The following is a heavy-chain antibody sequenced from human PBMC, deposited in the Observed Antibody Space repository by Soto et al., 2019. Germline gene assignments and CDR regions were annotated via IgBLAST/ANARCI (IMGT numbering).Heavy chain of an antibody. D-gene: IGHD3-10*01. V-gene: IGHV4-39*01. CDR3: ATNEGDYYGSGSYYKLFDP. CDR2: IYYSGST. Sequence: SETLSLTFTVYRGTISSSSYYWGWIRQPPGKGLEWIGSIYYSGSTYYNPSLKSRVSISVDTSKNQFSLKLSSVTAADTAVYYCATNEGDYYGSGSYYKLFDPWGQGTLVTVSS. J-gene: IGHJ5*02. CDR1: RGTISSSSYY.